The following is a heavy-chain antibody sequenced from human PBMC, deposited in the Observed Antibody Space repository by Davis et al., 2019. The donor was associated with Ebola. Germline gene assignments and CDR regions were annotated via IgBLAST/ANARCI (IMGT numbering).Heavy chain of an antibody. V-gene: IGHV4-39*01. D-gene: IGHD3-3*01. J-gene: IGHJ4*02. CDR1: GGSISSSSYY. CDR2: IYYSGST. CDR3: ARLRGGRLEWLLYFDY. Sequence: SETLSLTCTVSGGSISSSSYYWGWIRQPPGKGLEWIGSIYYSGSTYYNPSLKSRVTISVDTSKNQFSLKLSSVTAADTAVYYCARLRGGRLEWLLYFDYWGQGTLVTVSS.